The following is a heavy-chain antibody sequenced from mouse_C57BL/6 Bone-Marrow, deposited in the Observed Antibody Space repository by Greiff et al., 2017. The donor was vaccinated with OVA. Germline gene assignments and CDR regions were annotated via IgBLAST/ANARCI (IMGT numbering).Heavy chain of an antibody. V-gene: IGHV7-1*01. CDR1: GFTFSDFY. D-gene: IGHD1-1*01. Sequence: EVMLVESGGGLVQSGRSLRLSCATSGFTFSDFYMEWVRQAPGKGLEWIAASRNKANDYTTEYSASVKGRFIVSRDTSQSILYLQMNALRAEDTAIYYCARDAGEFYYYGSSTRGWYFDVWGTGTTVTVSS. CDR2: SRNKANDYTT. J-gene: IGHJ1*03. CDR3: ARDAGEFYYYGSSTRGWYFDV.